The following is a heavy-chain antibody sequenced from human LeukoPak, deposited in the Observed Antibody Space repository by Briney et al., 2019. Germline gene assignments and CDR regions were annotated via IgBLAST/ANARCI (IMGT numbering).Heavy chain of an antibody. CDR1: GSTFSSYS. CDR2: ISSSSSYI. CDR3: ARVCGDCFDAFDI. J-gene: IGHJ3*02. Sequence: GGSLRLSCAASGSTFSSYSMNWVRQAPGKGLEWVSSISSSSSYIYYADSVKGRFTISRDNAKNSLYLQMNSLRAEDTAVYYCARVCGDCFDAFDIWGQGTMVTVSS. D-gene: IGHD2-21*02. V-gene: IGHV3-21*01.